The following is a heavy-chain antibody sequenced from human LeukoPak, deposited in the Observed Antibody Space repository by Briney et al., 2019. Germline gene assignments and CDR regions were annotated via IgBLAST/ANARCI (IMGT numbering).Heavy chain of an antibody. J-gene: IGHJ4*02. V-gene: IGHV3-21*01. D-gene: IGHD6-6*01. CDR1: GFTFSSYG. CDR2: ISSGSSAI. CDR3: ARDKGTSYLSSFDY. Sequence: GGSLRLSCAASGFTFSSYGMSWVRQAPGKGLEWVSIISSGSSAIFSADALKGRFTISRDNSKNTLYLQMNSLRAADTAVYYCARDKGTSYLSSFDYWGQGTLVTVSS.